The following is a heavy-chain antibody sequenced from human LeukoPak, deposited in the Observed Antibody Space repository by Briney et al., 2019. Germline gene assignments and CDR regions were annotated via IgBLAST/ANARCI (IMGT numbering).Heavy chain of an antibody. V-gene: IGHV7-4-1*02. CDR3: ARDPWYYYMDV. CDR2: INTNTGNP. CDR1: GYTFTGYY. Sequence: GASVKVSCKASGYTFTGYYMHWVRQAPGQGLEWMGWINTNTGNPTYAQGFTGRFVFSLDTSVSTAYLQISSLKAEDTAVYYCARDPWYYYMDVWGKGTTVTVSS. J-gene: IGHJ6*03.